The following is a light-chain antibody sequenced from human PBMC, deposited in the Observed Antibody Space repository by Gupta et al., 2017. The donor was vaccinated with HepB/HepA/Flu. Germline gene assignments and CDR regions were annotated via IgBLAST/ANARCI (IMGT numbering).Light chain of an antibody. Sequence: QSALTQPRSVSGSPGQSVTTASTETSRDVGSDNFVCWYQQHPGKAPKLMIYDVRKRPSGVPDRFSAAKSGNTASLTISGLQAEDEADYYCCSYAGTDTDLVFGGGTKLTVL. CDR2: DVR. V-gene: IGLV2-11*01. CDR1: SRDVGSDNF. CDR3: CSYAGTDTDLV. J-gene: IGLJ2*01.